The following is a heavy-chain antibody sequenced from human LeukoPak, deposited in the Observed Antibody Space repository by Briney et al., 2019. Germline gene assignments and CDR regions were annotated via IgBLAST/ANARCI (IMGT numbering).Heavy chain of an antibody. CDR2: VYHSGST. CDR3: AREDYYDSSGYYYVWFDP. Sequence: PSGTLSLTCAVSGGSISSSYWWSWVRQPPGKGLEWIGEVYHSGSTNYYPSLKSRVTISIEKSKNQFSLKLSSVTAADTAVYYCAREDYYDSSGYYYVWFDPWGQGTLVTVSS. D-gene: IGHD3-22*01. CDR1: GGSISSSYW. V-gene: IGHV4-4*02. J-gene: IGHJ5*02.